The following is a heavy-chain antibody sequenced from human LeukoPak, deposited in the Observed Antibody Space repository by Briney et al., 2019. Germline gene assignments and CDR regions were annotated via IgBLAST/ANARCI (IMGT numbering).Heavy chain of an antibody. CDR3: AKDTFRGWYGAIDY. J-gene: IGHJ4*02. D-gene: IGHD6-19*01. CDR1: GFTFDDYA. CDR2: ISWNSGSI. V-gene: IGHV3-9*01. Sequence: TGGSLRLSCAASGFTFDDYAMHWVRQAPGKGLEWVSGISWNSGSIGYADSVKGRFTISRDNAKNSLYPQMNSLRAEDTALYYCAKDTFRGWYGAIDYWGQGTLVTVSS.